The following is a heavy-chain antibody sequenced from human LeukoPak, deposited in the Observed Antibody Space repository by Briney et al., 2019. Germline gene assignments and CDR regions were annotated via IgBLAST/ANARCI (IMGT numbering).Heavy chain of an antibody. Sequence: GASVKVSCKASGYTFTSYGLSWVRQAPGQGLEWMGWISTYNDNTHYAQKFQGRVTMTRNTSISTAYMELSSLRSEDTAVYYCARAQNDGDGYNSWGQGALVTVSS. V-gene: IGHV1-18*01. CDR3: ARAQNDGDGYNS. J-gene: IGHJ4*02. CDR2: ISTYNDNT. D-gene: IGHD5-24*01. CDR1: GYTFTSYG.